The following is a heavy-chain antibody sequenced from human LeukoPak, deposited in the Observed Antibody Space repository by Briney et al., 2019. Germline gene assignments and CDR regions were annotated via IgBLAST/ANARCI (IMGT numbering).Heavy chain of an antibody. D-gene: IGHD3-10*01. J-gene: IGHJ4*02. V-gene: IGHV3-66*01. CDR2: IYAGGNT. CDR1: GFTFSDYY. CDR3: AREPSGNSYRGDFDY. Sequence: PGGSLRLSCVASGFTFSDYYMSWVRQAPGKGLEWVSIIYAGGNTFYADSVKGRFTISRDTSSNTLYLEMNSLRAEDTAFYYCAREPSGNSYRGDFDYWGQGTLVSVSS.